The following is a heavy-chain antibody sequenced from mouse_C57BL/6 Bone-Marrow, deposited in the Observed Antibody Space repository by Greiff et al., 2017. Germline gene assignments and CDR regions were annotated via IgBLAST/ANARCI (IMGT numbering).Heavy chain of an antibody. CDR1: GFTFSSYG. Sequence: EVQRVESGGDLVKPGGSLKLSCAASGFTFSSYGMSWVRQTPDKRLEWVATISSGGSYTYYPDSVKGRVTIARDNAKNTLYLQMSSLKSEDTAMYYCARHWDGYAMDYWGQGTSVTVSS. V-gene: IGHV5-6*01. CDR3: ARHWDGYAMDY. CDR2: ISSGGSYT. J-gene: IGHJ4*01. D-gene: IGHD4-1*01.